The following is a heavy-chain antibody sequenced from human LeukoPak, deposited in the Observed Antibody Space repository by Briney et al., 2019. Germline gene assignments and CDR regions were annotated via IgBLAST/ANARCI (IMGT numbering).Heavy chain of an antibody. CDR2: ISWNSGSI. CDR1: GFTFSSYG. V-gene: IGHV3-9*01. CDR3: AKDRSYQLLIPLF. Sequence: GGSLRLSCAASGFTFSSYGMSWVRQAPGKGLEWVSGISWNSGSIGYADSVKGRFTISRDNAKNSLYLQMNSLRAEDTALYYCAKDRSYQLLIPLFWGQGTLVTVSS. J-gene: IGHJ4*02. D-gene: IGHD2-2*01.